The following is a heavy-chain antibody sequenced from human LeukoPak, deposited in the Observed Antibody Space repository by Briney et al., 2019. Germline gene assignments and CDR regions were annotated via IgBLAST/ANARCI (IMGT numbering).Heavy chain of an antibody. D-gene: IGHD3-9*01. CDR2: IRGSDDST. CDR1: GFPLRTYA. J-gene: IGHJ4*02. Sequence: GGSLRLSCAASGFPLRTYAMSWVRQAPGKGLEWVSSIRGSDDSTYYADSVKGRFTISRDNSENTVFLQMNNLRADDTAVYYCAKPSLRDILTGYYSRLFYFDYWGQGTLVRVSS. V-gene: IGHV3-23*01. CDR3: AKPSLRDILTGYYSRLFYFDY.